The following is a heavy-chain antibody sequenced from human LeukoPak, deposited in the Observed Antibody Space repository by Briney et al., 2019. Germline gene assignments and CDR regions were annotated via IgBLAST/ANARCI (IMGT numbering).Heavy chain of an antibody. J-gene: IGHJ4*02. D-gene: IGHD2-15*01. V-gene: IGHV3-23*01. Sequence: GGSLRLSCAASGLTFSTYAMSWVCQAPGKGLEWVSAISGSGVSTFYADSVKGRSTISRDNSKNTLYLQMNSLRAEDTAVYFCAKDPCSGGDCNGYWGQGTLVTVSS. CDR1: GLTFSTYA. CDR2: ISGSGVST. CDR3: AKDPCSGGDCNGY.